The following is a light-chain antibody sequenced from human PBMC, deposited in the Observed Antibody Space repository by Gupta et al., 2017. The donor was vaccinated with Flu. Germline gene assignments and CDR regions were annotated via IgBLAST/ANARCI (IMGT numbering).Light chain of an antibody. V-gene: IGKV3-20*01. Sequence: EIVLTQSPGTLSLSPGERATLSCRASQSVSSTYLAWYQQKPGQAPRLLIYGSSIRATGIPDRFSGSGSGADFTLTIGRLEPEDFAMYYCQQYGSSPYSFGQGTKLEIK. J-gene: IGKJ2*03. CDR2: GSS. CDR1: QSVSSTY. CDR3: QQYGSSPYS.